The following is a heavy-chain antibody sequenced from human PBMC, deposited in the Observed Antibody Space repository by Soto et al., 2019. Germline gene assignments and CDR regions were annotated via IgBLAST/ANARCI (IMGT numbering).Heavy chain of an antibody. Sequence: QVQLVQSGAEMKKPGSSVKVSCQSSGGTFNTYAMNWVRQAPGQGPEWMGDISTMFGAANYAPQFQVRVTITADESTGTSYMQLSSLTSEDTALYFCAREVQVHTPAFVYWGQGTLVTVSS. CDR2: ISTMFGAA. D-gene: IGHD3-10*01. J-gene: IGHJ4*02. V-gene: IGHV1-69*19. CDR1: GGTFNTYA. CDR3: AREVQVHTPAFVY.